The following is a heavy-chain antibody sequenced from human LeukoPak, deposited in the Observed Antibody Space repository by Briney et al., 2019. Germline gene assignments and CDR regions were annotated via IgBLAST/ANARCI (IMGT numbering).Heavy chain of an antibody. CDR3: ARGYYYDSSGKLFDF. Sequence: PGGSLRLSCAASGFTFSSYAMHWVRQAPGKGLEWVAIISYDGRNKYYADSVKGRFTISRDNSKNTLYLQMNSLRAEDTAVYYCARGYYYDSSGKLFDFWGQGTLVTVSS. CDR2: ISYDGRNK. D-gene: IGHD3-22*01. V-gene: IGHV3-30*04. J-gene: IGHJ4*02. CDR1: GFTFSSYA.